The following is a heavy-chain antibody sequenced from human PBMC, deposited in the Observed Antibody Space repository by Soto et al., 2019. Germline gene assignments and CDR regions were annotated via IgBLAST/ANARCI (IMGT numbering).Heavy chain of an antibody. J-gene: IGHJ4*02. D-gene: IGHD6-13*01. Sequence: ASVKVSCKASGYTFTSYGISWVRQAPGQGLEWMAWINPYNGNTKYAEKFLGRVTVITDTSTATAYMEVRSLTSDDTAVFYCARVGVGIAAPRVWHYWGQGTRVTVSS. V-gene: IGHV1-18*01. CDR2: INPYNGNT. CDR1: GYTFTSYG. CDR3: ARVGVGIAAPRVWHY.